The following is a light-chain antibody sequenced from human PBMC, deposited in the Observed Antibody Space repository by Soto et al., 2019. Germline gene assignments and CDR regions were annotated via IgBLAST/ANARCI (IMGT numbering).Light chain of an antibody. CDR1: QRVSSTY. CDR2: GAS. V-gene: IGKV3-20*01. CDR3: QHFGNSLWT. J-gene: IGKJ1*01. Sequence: EILLTQSPGTLSLSPGERATLSCRASQRVSSTYLAWYQQKSGQAPRLLIYGASSRAIHTPDRFSGSGSGTDFTLTISGLEPEDFAVYYCQHFGNSLWTFGQGTKVDIK.